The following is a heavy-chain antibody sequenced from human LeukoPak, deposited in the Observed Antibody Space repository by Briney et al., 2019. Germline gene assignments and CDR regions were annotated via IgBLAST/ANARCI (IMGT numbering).Heavy chain of an antibody. V-gene: IGHV3-53*01. D-gene: IGHD6-19*01. CDR1: GFTVSRTY. CDR2: LYSAGGT. Sequence: GGSLRLFCAASGFTVSRTYMSWVRQAPGKGLDWVSVLYSAGGTYYADSVKGRFTISRDNSKNTLYLQMNSLRVEDTAVYYCSRGGDPQWLVHGEYWGQGTLVTVSS. J-gene: IGHJ4*02. CDR3: SRGGDPQWLVHGEY.